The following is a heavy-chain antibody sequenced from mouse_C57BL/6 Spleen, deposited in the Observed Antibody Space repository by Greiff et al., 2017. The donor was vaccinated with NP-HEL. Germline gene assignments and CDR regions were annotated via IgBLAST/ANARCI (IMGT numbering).Heavy chain of an antibody. V-gene: IGHV1-50*01. CDR1: GYTFTSYW. Sequence: QVQLQQPGAELVKPGASVKLSCKASGYTFTSYWMQWVKQRPGQGLEWIGEIDPSDSYTNYNQKFKGKATLTVDTSSSTAYMQLSSLTSEDSAVYYCAGAFAYWGQGTMVTVSA. D-gene: IGHD3-1*01. CDR3: AGAFAY. J-gene: IGHJ3*01. CDR2: IDPSDSYT.